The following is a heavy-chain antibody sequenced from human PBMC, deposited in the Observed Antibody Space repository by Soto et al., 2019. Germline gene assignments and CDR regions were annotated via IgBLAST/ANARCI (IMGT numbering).Heavy chain of an antibody. J-gene: IGHJ5*02. CDR2: MFYSGAT. Sequence: SETLSLTCTVSGGSISDISYCWGWIRQPPGKGLQWIGCMFYSGATYYNPSLKNRVTLSVDTSNNEFSLKLVSVTAPDTAVYYCARHKSGSDWLDPWGQGTLV. D-gene: IGHD2-15*01. CDR3: ARHKSGSDWLDP. V-gene: IGHV4-39*01. CDR1: GGSISDISYC.